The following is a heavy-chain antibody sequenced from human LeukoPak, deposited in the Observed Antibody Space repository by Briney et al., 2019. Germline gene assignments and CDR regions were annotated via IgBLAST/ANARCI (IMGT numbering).Heavy chain of an antibody. J-gene: IGHJ4*02. CDR1: GGTFSSYA. V-gene: IGHV1-69*04. Sequence: ASVKVSCKASGGTFSSYAISWVRQAPGQGLEWMGRIIPILGIANYAQKFQGRVTMTRDTSISTAYMELSRLRSDDTAVYYCARAGYSSSWYMDYWGQGTLVTVSS. D-gene: IGHD6-13*01. CDR3: ARAGYSSSWYMDY. CDR2: IIPILGIA.